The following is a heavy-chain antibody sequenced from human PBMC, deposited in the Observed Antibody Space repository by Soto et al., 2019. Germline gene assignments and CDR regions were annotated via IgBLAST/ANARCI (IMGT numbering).Heavy chain of an antibody. CDR1: GFTFSSYA. D-gene: IGHD2-2*02. J-gene: IGHJ5*02. CDR3: ARGRGRYCISTSCYKGNWFDP. Sequence: GGSLRLSCAASGFTFSSYAMHWVRQAPGKGLEWVAVISYDGSNKYYADSVKGRFTISRDNSKNTLYLQMNSLRAEDTAVYYCARGRGRYCISTSCYKGNWFDPWGQGTLVTVSS. CDR2: ISYDGSNK. V-gene: IGHV3-30-3*01.